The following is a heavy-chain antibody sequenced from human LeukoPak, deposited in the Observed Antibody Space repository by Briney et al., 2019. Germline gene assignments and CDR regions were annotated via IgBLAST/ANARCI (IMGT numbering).Heavy chain of an antibody. CDR3: ARQDDYYDSSGSLDH. Sequence: LGESLKISCKGSGYNFNIYWIGWVRPMPRKGLQWMGMIYPGDSETKYSPSFEGQVTISADKSITTAYLQWTSLKASDTAMYYCARQDDYYDSSGSLDHWGQGTLVTVSS. D-gene: IGHD3-22*01. CDR2: IYPGDSET. V-gene: IGHV5-51*01. J-gene: IGHJ4*02. CDR1: GYNFNIYW.